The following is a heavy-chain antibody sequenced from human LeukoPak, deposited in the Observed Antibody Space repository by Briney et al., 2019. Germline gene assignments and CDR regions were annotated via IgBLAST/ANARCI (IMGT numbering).Heavy chain of an antibody. Sequence: GGSLRLSCAASGFTFSTYWMQWVRQAPGKGLVWVSHIRSDGSTTRYADSVKGRFTISRDNAKNTLYLQMNSLRAEDTAVYYCTRVFYHDSSDYWGQGTLVTVSS. D-gene: IGHD3-22*01. CDR2: IRSDGSTT. V-gene: IGHV3-74*01. CDR3: TRVFYHDSSDY. CDR1: GFTFSTYW. J-gene: IGHJ4*02.